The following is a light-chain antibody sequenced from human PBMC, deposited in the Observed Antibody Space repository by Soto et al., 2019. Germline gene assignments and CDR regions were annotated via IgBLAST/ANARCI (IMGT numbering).Light chain of an antibody. CDR3: QSYDSRLSGLYV. CDR1: SSNIGAGYD. J-gene: IGLJ1*01. V-gene: IGLV1-40*01. Sequence: QSVLTQPPSVSGAPGQRVTISCTGSSSNIGAGYDVHWYQHLPGTAPKLLIYGDINRPSGVPDRFSGSKSGTSASLAITGLQAEDEADYYCQSYDSRLSGLYVFGTGTKLTVL. CDR2: GDI.